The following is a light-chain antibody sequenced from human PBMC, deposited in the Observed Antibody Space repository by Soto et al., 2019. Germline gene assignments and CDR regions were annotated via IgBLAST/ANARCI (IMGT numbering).Light chain of an antibody. CDR2: DVS. V-gene: IGLV2-14*01. J-gene: IGLJ2*01. CDR1: SSDVGGYNY. CDR3: SSYTSSSIVV. Sequence: QSALTQPASVSGSPGQSITISCTGTSSDVGGYNYVSWYQQHPGKAPKLMIYDVSNRPSGVSNRFSGSKSGNTASLTISXXXXXDEADYYCSSYTSSSIVVFGGGTKLTVL.